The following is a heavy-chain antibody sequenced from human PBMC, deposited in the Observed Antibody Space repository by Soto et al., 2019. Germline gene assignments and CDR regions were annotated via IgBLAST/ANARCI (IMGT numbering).Heavy chain of an antibody. CDR2: IYYSGST. D-gene: IGHD6-6*01. CDR1: GGSISSYY. Sequence: SETLSLTCTVSGGSISSYYWSWIRQAPGKGLEWIGYIYYSGSTNYNPSLKSRVTISVDTSKNQFSLKLSSVTAADTAVYYCARTEYTDYYYYMDVWGKGTTVTVSS. CDR3: ARTEYTDYYYYMDV. V-gene: IGHV4-59*01. J-gene: IGHJ6*03.